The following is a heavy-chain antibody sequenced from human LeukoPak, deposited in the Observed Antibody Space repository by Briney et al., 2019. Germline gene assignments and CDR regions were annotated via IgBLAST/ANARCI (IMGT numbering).Heavy chain of an antibody. Sequence: ASVKVSCKASGYTFSDYYMHWVRQAPGQGLEWMGWINPNSGGTKYAQKFQGRVTMTGDTSVSTAYMELSRLRSDDTAVYYCARGKFVVVLAGTPKWFDPWGQGTLVTVSS. CDR3: ARGKFVVVLAGTPKWFDP. CDR1: GYTFSDYY. D-gene: IGHD2-15*01. CDR2: INPNSGGT. V-gene: IGHV1-2*02. J-gene: IGHJ5*02.